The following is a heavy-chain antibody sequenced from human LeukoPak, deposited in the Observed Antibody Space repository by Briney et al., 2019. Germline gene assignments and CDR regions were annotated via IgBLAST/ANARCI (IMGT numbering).Heavy chain of an antibody. CDR1: GGSISSSTYY. CDR3: ARDGYSGNDGL. V-gene: IGHV4-61*01. J-gene: IGHJ4*02. Sequence: SETLSLTCIVSGGSISSSTYYWGWIRQSPGKGLEWIGYIYHSGSTKYNPSLKSRVTISVDTSKNQFSLKLSSVTAADTAVYYCARDGYSGNDGLWGQGTLVTVSS. CDR2: IYHSGST. D-gene: IGHD5-12*01.